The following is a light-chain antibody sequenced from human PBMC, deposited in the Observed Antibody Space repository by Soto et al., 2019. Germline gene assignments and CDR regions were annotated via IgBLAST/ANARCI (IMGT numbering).Light chain of an antibody. CDR2: SNN. CDR1: SSNIGSNT. J-gene: IGLJ1*01. V-gene: IGLV1-44*01. CDR3: AVWDDSLNGDV. Sequence: QSVLTQPPSASGTPGQRVTISCSGSSSNIGSNTVNWYQQLPGTAPKLLIYSNNHRPSEVPDRFSGSKSGTSASLAISGLQSEDEADYYCAVWDDSLNGDVFGTGTKVTVL.